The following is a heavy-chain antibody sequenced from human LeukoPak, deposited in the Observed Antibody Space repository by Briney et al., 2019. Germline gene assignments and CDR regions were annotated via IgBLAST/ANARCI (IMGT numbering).Heavy chain of an antibody. Sequence: PSETLSLTCTVSGGSISLYYWTWIRQPAGKGLEWIGRVYTSGSTNYNPSLKSRVTISVDTSKNQFSLKLSSVTAADTAVYYCASTYYYDSSGYPDAFDIWGQGTMVTVSS. D-gene: IGHD3-22*01. V-gene: IGHV4-4*07. CDR1: GGSISLYY. CDR3: ASTYYYDSSGYPDAFDI. J-gene: IGHJ3*02. CDR2: VYTSGST.